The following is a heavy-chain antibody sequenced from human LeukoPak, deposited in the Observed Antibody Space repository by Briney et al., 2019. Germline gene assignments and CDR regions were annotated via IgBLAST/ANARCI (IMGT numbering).Heavy chain of an antibody. CDR2: ISAYNGNT. J-gene: IGHJ6*03. V-gene: IGHV1-18*01. CDR1: GGTFSSYA. Sequence: ASVKVSCKASGGTFSSYAISWVRQAPGQGLEWMGWISAYNGNTNYAQKLQGRVTMTTDTSTSTAYMELRSLRSDDTAVYYCARLSYDFWSGYLHGGSAYYYMDVWGKGTTVTVSS. D-gene: IGHD3-3*01. CDR3: ARLSYDFWSGYLHGGSAYYYMDV.